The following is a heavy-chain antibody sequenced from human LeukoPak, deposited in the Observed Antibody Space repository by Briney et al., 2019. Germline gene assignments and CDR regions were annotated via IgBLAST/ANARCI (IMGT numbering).Heavy chain of an antibody. V-gene: IGHV4-4*07. D-gene: IGHD3-10*01. CDR2: IYTSGST. Sequence: SETLSLTCTVSGGSISSYYWSWIRQPAGKGLEWIGRIYTSGSTNYNPSLKSRVTMSVDTSKNQFSLKLSSVTAADTAVYYCAREEPDYNGSGSHRDYWGQGTLVTVSS. J-gene: IGHJ4*02. CDR1: GGSISSYY. CDR3: AREEPDYNGSGSHRDY.